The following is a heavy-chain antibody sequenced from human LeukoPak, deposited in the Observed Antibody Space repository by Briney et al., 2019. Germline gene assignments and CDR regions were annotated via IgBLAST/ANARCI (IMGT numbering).Heavy chain of an antibody. Sequence: SQTLSLTCAISGDSVSSNSAAWNWIRQSPSRGLEWLGRTYYRSKWYNDYAVSVKSRITINPDTSKNQFSLQLNSVTPEDTAVYYCARVPEPGYSGYDYNWFDPWGLGTLVTVSS. J-gene: IGHJ5*02. CDR1: GDSVSSNSAA. CDR2: TYYRSKWYN. V-gene: IGHV6-1*01. D-gene: IGHD5-12*01. CDR3: ARVPEPGYSGYDYNWFDP.